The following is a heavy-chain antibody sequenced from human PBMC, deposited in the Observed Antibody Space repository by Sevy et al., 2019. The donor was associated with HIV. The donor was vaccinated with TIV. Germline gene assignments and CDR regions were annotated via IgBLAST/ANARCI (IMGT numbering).Heavy chain of an antibody. Sequence: GESLKISCKGSGYRFNDYWLAWVRQTPGKGLEWMGMIYPGTSDARYSPSFQGQVTMSAERSIDTAYLQWTSLKASETATYYCARRGIADTHEFHGLDFWGQGTTVTVSS. CDR3: ARRGIADTHEFHGLDF. J-gene: IGHJ6*02. CDR1: GYRFNDYW. D-gene: IGHD6-13*01. CDR2: IYPGTSDA. V-gene: IGHV5-51*01.